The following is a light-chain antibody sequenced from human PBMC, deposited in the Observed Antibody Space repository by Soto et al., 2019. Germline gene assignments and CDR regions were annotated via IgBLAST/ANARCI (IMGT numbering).Light chain of an antibody. CDR2: GNI. CDR1: SSNIGAGYD. J-gene: IGLJ3*02. CDR3: HSYDSSLSGWV. V-gene: IGLV1-40*01. Sequence: QSVLTQPPSVSGAPGQRVTISCTGSSSNIGAGYDVHWYQHLPGTAPKLLICGNINRPSGVPDRFSGSKSGTSASLAITGLQAEDEADYYCHSYDSSLSGWVFGGGTKVTVL.